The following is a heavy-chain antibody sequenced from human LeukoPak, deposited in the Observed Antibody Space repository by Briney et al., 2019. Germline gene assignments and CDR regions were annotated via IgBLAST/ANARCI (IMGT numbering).Heavy chain of an antibody. J-gene: IGHJ1*01. Sequence: GGSLRLSCAASGFTFSSYAMSWVRQAPGKGLEWVSAISGSGGSTYYADSVKGRFTISRDNSKNTLYLQMNSLRAEDTAVYYCVKGGIVVVTAISEYFQHWGQGTLVTVSS. V-gene: IGHV3-23*01. D-gene: IGHD2-21*02. CDR1: GFTFSSYA. CDR3: VKGGIVVVTAISEYFQH. CDR2: ISGSGGST.